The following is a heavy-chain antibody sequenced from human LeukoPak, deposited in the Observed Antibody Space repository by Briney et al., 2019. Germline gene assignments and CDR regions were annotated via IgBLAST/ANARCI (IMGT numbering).Heavy chain of an antibody. CDR1: GYTFTDFY. Sequence: ATVRVSCKASGYTFTDFYLNWVRQAPGQGLEWMAWINPLSGVTSYAEKFQGRVTMTWDTSISTAYMELLGLRSDDTAVYYCATSTVTHTRDPWGQGTLVTVSS. J-gene: IGHJ5*02. CDR3: ATSTVTHTRDP. D-gene: IGHD1-1*01. CDR2: INPLSGVT. V-gene: IGHV1-2*02.